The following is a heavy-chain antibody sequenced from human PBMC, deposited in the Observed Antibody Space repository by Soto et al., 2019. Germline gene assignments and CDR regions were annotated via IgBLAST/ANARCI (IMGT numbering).Heavy chain of an antibody. CDR3: ARDRYFDSSGYYP. V-gene: IGHV4-30-4*01. J-gene: IGHJ5*02. D-gene: IGHD3-22*01. Sequence: QVQLQESGPGLVKPSQTLSLTCTVSGGSISSADYYWSWIRQPPGKGLEWIGYIYYSGSTYYNPSLSSRLTISLDTSKNQFSLNLSSVTAADTAVYYCARDRYFDSSGYYPWGQGTLVTVSS. CDR2: IYYSGST. CDR1: GGSISSADYY.